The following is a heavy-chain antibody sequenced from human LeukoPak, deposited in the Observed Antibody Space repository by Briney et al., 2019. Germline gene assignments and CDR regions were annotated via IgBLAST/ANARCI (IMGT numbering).Heavy chain of an antibody. D-gene: IGHD5-12*01. CDR1: GFTFGDYN. V-gene: IGHV3-49*03. Sequence: GGSLRLSCTASGFTFGDYNINWFRQAPGRGLEWVGFIRSKADGGTTEYAASVKGRFTISRDDSKSVAYLQMNSLRAEDTAVYYCAKVADSGPLEIFDYWGQGTLVTVSS. CDR3: AKVADSGPLEIFDY. CDR2: IRSKADGGTT. J-gene: IGHJ4*02.